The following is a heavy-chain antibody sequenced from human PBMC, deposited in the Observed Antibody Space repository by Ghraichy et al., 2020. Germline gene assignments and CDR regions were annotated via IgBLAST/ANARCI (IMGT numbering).Heavy chain of an antibody. CDR1: GGSISSYY. J-gene: IGHJ4*02. CDR3: ARHPSSRNDFWSGYSSGYFDY. CDR2: IKYSGST. D-gene: IGHD3-3*01. Sequence: SETLSLTCSVSGGSISSYYWSWIRQPPGKGLEWIGYIKYSGSTNYNPSIKSRVTISVDTSQNQFSLKMSSVTAADTAVYYCARHPSSRNDFWSGYSSGYFDYWGQGTLVTVSS. V-gene: IGHV4-59*01.